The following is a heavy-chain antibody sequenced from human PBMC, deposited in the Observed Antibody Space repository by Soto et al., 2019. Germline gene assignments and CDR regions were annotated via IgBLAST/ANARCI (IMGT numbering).Heavy chain of an antibody. D-gene: IGHD2-15*01. Sequence: ASVKVSCKASGGTFSSYTISWVRQAPGQGLEWMGRIIPILGIANYAQKFQGRVTITADKSTSTAYMELSSLRSEDTAVYYCARGGSNNYYYYYMDVWGKGTTVTVSS. V-gene: IGHV1-69*02. CDR1: GGTFSSYT. CDR3: ARGGSNNYYYYYMDV. J-gene: IGHJ6*03. CDR2: IIPILGIA.